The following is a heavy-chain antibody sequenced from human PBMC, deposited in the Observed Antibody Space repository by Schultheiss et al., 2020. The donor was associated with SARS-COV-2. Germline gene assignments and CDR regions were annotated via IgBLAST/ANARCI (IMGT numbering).Heavy chain of an antibody. CDR1: GFTFSDYY. CDR3: AKDIAFQWARNYGIDV. Sequence: GGSLRLSCAASGFTFSDYYMSWIRQAPGKGLEWVSHILSSGSYTNYADSVKGRFTISRDSSKKTLYLQMDSLTVEDTAVYYCAKDIAFQWARNYGIDVWGHGTTVTVSS. V-gene: IGHV3-11*05. CDR2: ILSSGSYT. J-gene: IGHJ6*02. D-gene: IGHD1-26*01.